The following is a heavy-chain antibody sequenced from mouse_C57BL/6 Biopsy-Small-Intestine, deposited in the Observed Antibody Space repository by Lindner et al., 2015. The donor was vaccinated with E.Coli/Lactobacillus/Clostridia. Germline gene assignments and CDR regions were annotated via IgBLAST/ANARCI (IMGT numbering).Heavy chain of an antibody. CDR3: ARDITTVDYYAMDY. CDR2: INPSTGDT. Sequence: EVQLQESGPELVKPGASVKISCKASGYSFTGYYMNWVKQSPEKSLEWIGEINPSTGDTTYNQKFKAKATLTVDKSSSTAYMQLKSLTSEDSAVYYCARDITTVDYYAMDYWGQGTSVTVSS. CDR1: GYSFTGYY. J-gene: IGHJ4*01. D-gene: IGHD1-1*01. V-gene: IGHV1-42*01.